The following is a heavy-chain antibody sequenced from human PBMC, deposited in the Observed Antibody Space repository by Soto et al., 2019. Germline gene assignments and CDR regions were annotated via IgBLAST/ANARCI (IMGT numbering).Heavy chain of an antibody. CDR3: ASTTQSITMAVLWGAFDI. Sequence: PGGSLRLSCAASGFTFSGYGMHWVRQAPGKGLEWVAVIWYDGSNKYYADSVKGRFTISRDNSKNTLYLQMNSLRAEDTAVYYCASTTQSITMAVLWGAFDIWGQGTMVTVSS. J-gene: IGHJ3*02. V-gene: IGHV3-33*01. D-gene: IGHD3-10*01. CDR1: GFTFSGYG. CDR2: IWYDGSNK.